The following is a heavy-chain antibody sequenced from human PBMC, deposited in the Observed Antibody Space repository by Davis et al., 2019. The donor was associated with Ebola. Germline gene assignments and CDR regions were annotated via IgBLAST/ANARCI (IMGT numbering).Heavy chain of an antibody. V-gene: IGHV4-34*01. Sequence: ESLKISCAASGFTVSSNYMSWVRQPPGKGLEWIGEINHSGSSNYSPSLKSRVTISVDTSKNQFSLKLSSVTAADTAVYYCARGSYGDFFDYWGQGTLVTVSS. CDR2: INHSGSS. CDR1: GFTVSSNY. CDR3: ARGSYGDFFDY. D-gene: IGHD4-17*01. J-gene: IGHJ4*02.